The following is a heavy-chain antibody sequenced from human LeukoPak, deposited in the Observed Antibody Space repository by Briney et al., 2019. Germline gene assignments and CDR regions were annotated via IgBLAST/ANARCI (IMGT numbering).Heavy chain of an antibody. CDR1: GYTFTGYY. CDR3: ARAVNYDFWSGSGNWFDP. D-gene: IGHD3-3*01. CDR2: INPNSGGT. J-gene: IGHJ5*02. V-gene: IGHV1-2*06. Sequence: ASVKVSCKASGYTFTGYYMHWVRHAPGQGLEWMGRINPNSGGTNYAQKFQGRVTMTRDTSISTAYMELSRLRSDDTAVYYCARAVNYDFWSGSGNWFDPWGQGTLVTVSS.